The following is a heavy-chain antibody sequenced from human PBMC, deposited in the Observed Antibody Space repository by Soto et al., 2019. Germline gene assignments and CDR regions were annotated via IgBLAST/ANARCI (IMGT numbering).Heavy chain of an antibody. CDR1: GDAGSRVDLQ. Sequence: LSLTCTLAGDAGSRVDLQGRWVRRPPGKGLEWIGYIYNGGSTYYRPSLESRMHMSLDATRNHYSLRLTSVTAADTAVYFCARAPVGLDTISYFDYWGQGKLVTVSS. D-gene: IGHD3-3*01. CDR3: ARAPVGLDTISYFDY. CDR2: IYNGGST. V-gene: IGHV4-30-4*01. J-gene: IGHJ4*02.